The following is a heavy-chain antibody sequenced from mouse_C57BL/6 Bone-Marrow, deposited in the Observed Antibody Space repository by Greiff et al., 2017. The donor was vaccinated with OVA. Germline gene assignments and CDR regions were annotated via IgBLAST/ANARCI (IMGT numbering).Heavy chain of an antibody. CDR2: LSDGGSYT. Sequence: EVMLVESGGGLVKPGGSLKLSCAASGFTFSSYAMSWVRQTPEKRLEWVATLSDGGSYTYYPDNVKGRFTISRDNAKNNLYLQMSHLKSEDTAMYYCARDSFYAMDYWGQGTSVTVSS. CDR3: ARDSFYAMDY. CDR1: GFTFSSYA. J-gene: IGHJ4*01. V-gene: IGHV5-4*01.